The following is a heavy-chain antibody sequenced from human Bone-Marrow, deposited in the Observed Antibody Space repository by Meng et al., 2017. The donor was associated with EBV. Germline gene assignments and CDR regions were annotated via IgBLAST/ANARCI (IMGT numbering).Heavy chain of an antibody. CDR1: GFTFSSYS. D-gene: IGHD3-22*01. Sequence: EVQLVESGGGLVKPGGSLRLSCAAAGFTFSSYSMNWVRQAPGKGLEWVSSISSSSSYIYYADSVKGRFTISRDNAKNSLYLQMNSLRAEDTAVYYCASAYYYDSSGYYSYYFDYWGQGTLVTVYS. J-gene: IGHJ4*02. CDR2: ISSSSSYI. CDR3: ASAYYYDSSGYYSYYFDY. V-gene: IGHV3-21*01.